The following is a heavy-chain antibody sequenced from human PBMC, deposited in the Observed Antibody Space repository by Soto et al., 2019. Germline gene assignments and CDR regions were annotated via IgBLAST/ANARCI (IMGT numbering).Heavy chain of an antibody. V-gene: IGHV3-23*01. CDR2: ISGSGGST. Sequence: PXGSLRLSCAASGFTFSSYAMNWVRQAPGKGLEWVSAISGSGGSTYYADSVKGRFTISRDNSKNTLYLQMNSLRAEDTAVYYCAKSLNHILTVYYSGAFDIWGQGTMVTVSS. D-gene: IGHD3-9*01. J-gene: IGHJ3*02. CDR1: GFTFSSYA. CDR3: AKSLNHILTVYYSGAFDI.